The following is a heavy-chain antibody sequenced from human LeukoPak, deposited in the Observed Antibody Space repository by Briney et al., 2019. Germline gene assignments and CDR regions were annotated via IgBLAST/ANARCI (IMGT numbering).Heavy chain of an antibody. CDR2: IYTSGST. V-gene: IGHV4-61*02. Sequence: SENLSLNCTVSGGSISSGSYYWSWIRQPAGKGLEWIGRIYTSGSTNYNPSLKSRVTISVDTSKNQFSLKLSSVTAADTAVYYCAREIQTGEDYGMDVWGQGTTVTVSS. D-gene: IGHD3-10*01. J-gene: IGHJ6*02. CDR3: AREIQTGEDYGMDV. CDR1: GGSISSGSYY.